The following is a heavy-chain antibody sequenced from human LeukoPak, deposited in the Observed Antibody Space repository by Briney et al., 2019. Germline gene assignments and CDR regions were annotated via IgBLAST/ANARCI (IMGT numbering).Heavy chain of an antibody. Sequence: GGSLRLSCAASGFTFSNYWMSWVRQAPEKGLEWVANIRQDGSEKYYVDSVKGRFTISRDDAENSLFLRMNSLRAEDTAVYFCARIPAVNGRFWFDPWGQGTLVTVSS. CDR2: IRQDGSEK. CDR1: GFTFSNYW. J-gene: IGHJ5*02. D-gene: IGHD2-2*01. V-gene: IGHV3-7*01. CDR3: ARIPAVNGRFWFDP.